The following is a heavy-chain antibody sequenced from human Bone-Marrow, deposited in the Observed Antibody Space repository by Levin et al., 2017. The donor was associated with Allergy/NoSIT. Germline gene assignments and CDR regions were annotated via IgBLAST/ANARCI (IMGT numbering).Heavy chain of an antibody. CDR2: LQYNGRS. V-gene: IGHV4-59*08. CDR1: GGSISNDD. Sequence: PGGSLRLSCTVSGGSISNDDWSWIRQPPGKGLEWIGYLQYNGRSNYNPSLKSRLTMSKDSSKNQFSLTLSAVTAADTAVYYCARRVAGSTSWFDPWGLGTLVIVSS. CDR3: ARRVAGSTSWFDP. D-gene: IGHD1-26*01. J-gene: IGHJ5*02.